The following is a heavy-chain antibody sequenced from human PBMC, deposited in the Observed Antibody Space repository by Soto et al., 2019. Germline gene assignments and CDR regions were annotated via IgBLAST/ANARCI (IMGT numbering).Heavy chain of an antibody. CDR3: ARHPERIAEIGWFDP. J-gene: IGHJ5*02. V-gene: IGHV3-48*01. Sequence: EVQLVESGGGLVQPGGSLRLSCAASGFTFSSYSMNWVRQAPGKGVEWVSYISSSSSTIYYADSVKGRFTISRDNAKNSLYLQMNSLRAEDTAVYYCARHPERIAEIGWFDPCGQGTRVTVSS. CDR1: GFTFSSYS. CDR2: ISSSSSTI. D-gene: IGHD6-13*01.